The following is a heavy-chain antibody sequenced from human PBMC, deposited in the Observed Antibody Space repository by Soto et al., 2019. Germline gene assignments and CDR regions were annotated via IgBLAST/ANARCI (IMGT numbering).Heavy chain of an antibody. Sequence: QVQLVQSGAEVKKPGASVKVSCKASGYTFTSYDSNWVRQATGQGLEWMGWMNPNSGNTGYAQKFQGRVTMTRNTSISTAYMELSSLRSEDTAVYYCARGRANFLDWGNDAFDIWGQGTMVTVSS. J-gene: IGHJ3*02. CDR3: ARGRANFLDWGNDAFDI. D-gene: IGHD3-3*01. CDR2: MNPNSGNT. CDR1: GYTFTSYD. V-gene: IGHV1-8*01.